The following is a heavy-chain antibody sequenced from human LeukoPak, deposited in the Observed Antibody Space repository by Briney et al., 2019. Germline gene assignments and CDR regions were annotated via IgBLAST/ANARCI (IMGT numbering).Heavy chain of an antibody. Sequence: TGGSLRLSCVGSGFMFSNYWMSWVRQAPGKGLEWVANINKDGSVAYSADSLKGRFTFSRDNAKSSLFLQMNSLRVEDSAVYYCAKGASPRSTALLYGMDVWGQGTTVTVSS. CDR3: AKGASPRSTALLYGMDV. CDR1: GFMFSNYW. CDR2: INKDGSVA. J-gene: IGHJ6*02. D-gene: IGHD5/OR15-5a*01. V-gene: IGHV3-7*03.